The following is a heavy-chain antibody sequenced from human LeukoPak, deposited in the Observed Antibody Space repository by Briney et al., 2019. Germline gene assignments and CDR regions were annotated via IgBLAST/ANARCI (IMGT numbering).Heavy chain of an antibody. J-gene: IGHJ4*02. V-gene: IGHV3-23*01. D-gene: IGHD6-13*01. CDR3: AKIAATDQIDF. CDR2: LTGCGRDT. Sequence: GGSLRLSCAASGFTLNIYAMNWVRRARGKGLDWVSSLTGCGRDTFYTDSVKGRFTISRDNSKNTLYLQMNSLRPDDTAVYYCAKIAATDQIDFWGPGTLVTVSS. CDR1: GFTLNIYA.